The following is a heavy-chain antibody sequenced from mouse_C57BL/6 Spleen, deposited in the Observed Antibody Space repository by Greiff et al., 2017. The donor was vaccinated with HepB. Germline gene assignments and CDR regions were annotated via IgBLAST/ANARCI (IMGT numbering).Heavy chain of an antibody. Sequence: QVQLQQPGTELVKPGASVKLSCKASGYTFTSYWMHWVKQRPGQGLEWIGNINPSNGGTNYNEKFKSKATLTVDKSSSTAYMQLSSLTSEDSAVYYCARWIIYDGYLYYFDYWGQGTTLTVSS. CDR3: ARWIIYDGYLYYFDY. D-gene: IGHD2-3*01. J-gene: IGHJ2*01. V-gene: IGHV1-53*01. CDR2: INPSNGGT. CDR1: GYTFTSYW.